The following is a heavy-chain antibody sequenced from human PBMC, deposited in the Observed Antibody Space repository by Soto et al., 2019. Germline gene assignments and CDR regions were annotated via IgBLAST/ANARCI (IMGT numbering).Heavy chain of an antibody. CDR3: SHLKGSIFLGYCSSTSCLDAFDI. J-gene: IGHJ3*02. D-gene: IGHD2-2*01. Sequence: QITLKESGPTLVKPTQTLTLTCTFSGFSLTTSGVGVGWIRQPPGKALEWLALIYWNDDIRYSPSLKSRLTITKDTSKNQGVLTMTNMDPVDTATYYCSHLKGSIFLGYCSSTSCLDAFDIWGQGTMVTVSS. CDR1: GFSLTTSGVG. V-gene: IGHV2-5*01. CDR2: IYWNDDI.